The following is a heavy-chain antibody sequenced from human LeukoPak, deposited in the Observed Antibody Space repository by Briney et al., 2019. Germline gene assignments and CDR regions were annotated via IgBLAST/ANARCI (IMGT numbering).Heavy chain of an antibody. Sequence: KPSETLSLTCTVSGGSISSSSYYWSWIRQPAGKGLEWIGRIYTSGSTNYNPSLKSRVTMSVDTSKNQFSLKLSSVTAADTAVYYCARDRSGWYCSSTSCYTSNWFDPWGQGTLVTVSS. V-gene: IGHV4-61*02. CDR1: GGSISSSSYY. D-gene: IGHD2-2*02. CDR3: ARDRSGWYCSSTSCYTSNWFDP. J-gene: IGHJ5*02. CDR2: IYTSGST.